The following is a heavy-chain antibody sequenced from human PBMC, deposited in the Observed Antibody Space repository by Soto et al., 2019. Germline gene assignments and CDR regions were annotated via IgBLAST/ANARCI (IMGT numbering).Heavy chain of an antibody. CDR1: GFTFSSYA. CDR3: AKVPYCSSTSCYRTYGMDV. CDR2: ISGSGGST. V-gene: IGHV3-23*01. J-gene: IGHJ6*02. D-gene: IGHD2-2*01. Sequence: EVQLLESGGGLVQPGGSLRLSCVASGFTFSSYAMSWVRQAPGKGLEWVSGISGSGGSTYYAESVKGRFTISRDNSKNTLYLQMNSLRAEDTAVYYCAKVPYCSSTSCYRTYGMDVWGQGTTVTVSS.